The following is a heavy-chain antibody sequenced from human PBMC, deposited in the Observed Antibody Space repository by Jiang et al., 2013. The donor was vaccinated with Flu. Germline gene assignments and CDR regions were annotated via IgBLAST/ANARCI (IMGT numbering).Heavy chain of an antibody. D-gene: IGHD6-19*01. CDR1: GYTFTGYY. V-gene: IGHV1-2*02. Sequence: VESGAEVKKPGASVKVSCKASGYTFTGYYMHWVRQAPGQGLEWMGWINPNSGGTNYAQKFQGRVTMTRDTSISTAYMELSRLRSDDTAVYYCARDRGGASSGRAFDIWGQGTMVTVSS. CDR3: ARDRGGASSGRAFDI. J-gene: IGHJ3*02. CDR2: INPNSGGT.